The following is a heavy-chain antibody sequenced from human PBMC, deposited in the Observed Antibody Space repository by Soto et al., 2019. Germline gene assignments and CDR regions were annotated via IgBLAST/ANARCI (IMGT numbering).Heavy chain of an antibody. D-gene: IGHD3-3*01. CDR1: GFTFSSYG. J-gene: IGHJ6*02. Sequence: QVQLVESGGGVVQPGRSLRLSCAASGFTFSSYGMHWVRQAPGKGLEWVAVIWYDGSNKYYADSVKGRFTISRDNSKNTLYLQMTSLRAEDTAVYYCARDGLRFLEWLPATSGLGGMDVWGQGTTVTVSS. CDR2: IWYDGSNK. V-gene: IGHV3-33*01. CDR3: ARDGLRFLEWLPATSGLGGMDV.